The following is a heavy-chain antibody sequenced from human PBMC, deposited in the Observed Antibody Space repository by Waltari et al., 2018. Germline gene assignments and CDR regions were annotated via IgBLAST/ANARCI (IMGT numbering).Heavy chain of an antibody. D-gene: IGHD2-15*01. CDR3: ARTGVLSSGDDWFDP. CDR2: IYPGDSDT. J-gene: IGHJ5*02. V-gene: IGHV5-51*01. Sequence: EFQLVQSGAEVKTPGESLKISCKGSGYSFTRYWLGLVRQMPGKGLEWMGIIYPGDSDTRYSPSFQGQVTISADKSISTAYLQWSSLKASDTAMYYCARTGVLSSGDDWFDPWGQGTLVTVSS. CDR1: GYSFTRYW.